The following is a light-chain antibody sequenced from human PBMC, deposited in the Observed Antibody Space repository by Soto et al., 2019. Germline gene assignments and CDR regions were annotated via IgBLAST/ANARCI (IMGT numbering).Light chain of an antibody. J-gene: IGKJ2*01. Sequence: EIVLTQSPATLSLSPGERATLSCRACQSVSSYLAWYQQKPGRAPRLLIYDASIRATGIPARFSGSGSGTDFTLTISSLEPEDFAVYYYEQRSNWPPYTFGQGTKLEIK. CDR3: EQRSNWPPYT. V-gene: IGKV3-11*01. CDR2: DAS. CDR1: QSVSSY.